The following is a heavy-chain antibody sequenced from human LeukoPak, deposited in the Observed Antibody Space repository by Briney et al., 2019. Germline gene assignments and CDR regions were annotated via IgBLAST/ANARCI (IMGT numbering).Heavy chain of an antibody. CDR1: GYAFTSYW. V-gene: IGHV5-51*01. CDR3: ARRSIAAAAYDAFDI. J-gene: IGHJ3*02. Sequence: GESLKISCKGSGYAFTSYWIAWVRQMPGKGLEWMGIIYPGDSDNRYSPSFQGQVTISADKSISTAYLQWSSLKASDTAMYYCARRSIAAAAYDAFDIWGQGTMVTVSS. D-gene: IGHD6-13*01. CDR2: IYPGDSDN.